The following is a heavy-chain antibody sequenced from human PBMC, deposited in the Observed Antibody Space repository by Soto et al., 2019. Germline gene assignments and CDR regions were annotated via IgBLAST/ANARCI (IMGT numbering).Heavy chain of an antibody. CDR2: IYTSGST. Sequence: SETLSLTCTVSGGSISSYYWSWIRQPAGKGLEWIGRIYTSGSTNYNPSHKSRVTMSVDTSKNQFSLKLSSVTAADTAVYYCARGSFSGLYYYYYGMDVWGQGTTVTVSS. CDR1: GGSISSYY. D-gene: IGHD2-15*01. J-gene: IGHJ6*02. V-gene: IGHV4-4*07. CDR3: ARGSFSGLYYYYYGMDV.